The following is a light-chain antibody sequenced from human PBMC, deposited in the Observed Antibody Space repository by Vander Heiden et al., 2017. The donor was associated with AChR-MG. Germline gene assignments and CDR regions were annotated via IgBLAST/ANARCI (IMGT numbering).Light chain of an antibody. CDR1: QSVSSN. Sequence: EIVKTQSPATLSVSPGERATLSCRASQSVSSNLAWYQQKPGQAPRLLIYGASTRATGIPARFSGSGSGTEFILTISSLQSEDFAVYYCQQYSNWPRTFGQGTKVEIK. V-gene: IGKV3-15*01. J-gene: IGKJ1*01. CDR2: GAS. CDR3: QQYSNWPRT.